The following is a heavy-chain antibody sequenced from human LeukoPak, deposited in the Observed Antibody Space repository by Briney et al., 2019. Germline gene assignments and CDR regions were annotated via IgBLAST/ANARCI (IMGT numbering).Heavy chain of an antibody. D-gene: IGHD5-12*01. Sequence: GGSLRLSCTASGFTFSSYAMSWVRKAPRTGLEWVSVISVSAGSAYYADSVKGRFTISRDSSKNTLYLQMNSLRAEDTAAYYCAKTNSGYDYDYFDYWGQGTLVTVSS. J-gene: IGHJ4*02. CDR1: GFTFSSYA. CDR3: AKTNSGYDYDYFDY. CDR2: ISVSAGSA. V-gene: IGHV3-23*01.